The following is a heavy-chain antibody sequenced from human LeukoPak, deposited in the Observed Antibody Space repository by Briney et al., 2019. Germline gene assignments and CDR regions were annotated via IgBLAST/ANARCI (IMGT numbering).Heavy chain of an antibody. CDR2: IYYSGSP. CDR1: GGSVSSNTYY. D-gene: IGHD1-26*01. V-gene: IGHV4-39*07. CDR3: ARRSSGSYYYFDY. J-gene: IGHJ4*02. Sequence: SETLSLTCSVSGGSVSSNTYYWGWIRQPPGKGLEWIGSIYYSGSPYYNPSLNSRVTISVDTSKNHFSLNLNSVTAADTAVYYCARRSSGSYYYFDYWGQGTLVTVSS.